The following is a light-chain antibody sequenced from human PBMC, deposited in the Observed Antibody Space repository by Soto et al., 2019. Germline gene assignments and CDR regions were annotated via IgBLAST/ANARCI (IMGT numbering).Light chain of an antibody. CDR2: LNSDGSH. CDR1: SGHSNYA. Sequence: QSVLTQSPSASASLGASVKLTCTLSSGHSNYAIAWHQQPPEKGPRFLMNLNSDGSHTKGDGIPDRFSGSSSGAERYLTISSHQSEDEADYYCQTWGAGTVVFGGGTKLTVL. CDR3: QTWGAGTVV. V-gene: IGLV4-69*01. J-gene: IGLJ2*01.